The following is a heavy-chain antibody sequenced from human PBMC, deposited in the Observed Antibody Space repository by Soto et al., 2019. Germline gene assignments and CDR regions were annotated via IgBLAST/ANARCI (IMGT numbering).Heavy chain of an antibody. V-gene: IGHV1-46*01. CDR2: INPSGGST. CDR1: GYTFTSYY. Sequence: ASVKVSCKASGYTFTSYYMHWVRQAPGQGLEWMGIINPSGGSTSYAQKFQGRVTMTRDTSTSTAYMELRSLRSDDTAVYYCARSYRYSSSWYDPPGPFDIWGQGTMVTVS. J-gene: IGHJ3*02. CDR3: ARSYRYSSSWYDPPGPFDI. D-gene: IGHD6-13*01.